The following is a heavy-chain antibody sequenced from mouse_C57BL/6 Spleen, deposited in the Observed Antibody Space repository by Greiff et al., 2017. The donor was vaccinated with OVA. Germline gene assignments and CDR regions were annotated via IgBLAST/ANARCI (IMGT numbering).Heavy chain of an antibody. D-gene: IGHD1-1*01. V-gene: IGHV5-4*03. Sequence: DVKLVESGGGLVKPGGSLKLSCAASGFTFSSYAMSWVRQTPEKRLEWVATISDGGSYTYYPDNVKGRFTISRDNAKNNLYLQMSHLKSEDTAMYYCARPSTTEVGGYFDYWGQGTTLTVSS. J-gene: IGHJ2*01. CDR3: ARPSTTEVGGYFDY. CDR1: GFTFSSYA. CDR2: ISDGGSYT.